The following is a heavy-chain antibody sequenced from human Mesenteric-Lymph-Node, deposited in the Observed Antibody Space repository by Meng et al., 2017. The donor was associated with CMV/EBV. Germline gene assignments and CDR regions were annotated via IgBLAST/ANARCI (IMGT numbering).Heavy chain of an antibody. D-gene: IGHD2-21*01. J-gene: IGHJ4*02. CDR3: ARAAYCGADCYFHFDY. Sequence: GGSLRLSCAASGFTFSSYWMHWVRQAPGKGLVWVSRINTDGGTTRNADSVKGRFTISRDNARNTLYLQMTSLRDEDTAVYYCARAAYCGADCYFHFDYWGQGTLVTVSS. V-gene: IGHV3-74*01. CDR1: GFTFSSYW. CDR2: INTDGGTT.